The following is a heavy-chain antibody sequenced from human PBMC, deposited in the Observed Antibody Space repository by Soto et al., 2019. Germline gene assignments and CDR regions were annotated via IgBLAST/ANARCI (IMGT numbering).Heavy chain of an antibody. D-gene: IGHD3-3*01. CDR2: IYHSGST. J-gene: IGHJ5*02. Sequence: KTSETLSLTCAVSGGSISSSNWWSWVRQPPGKGLEWIGEIYHSGSTNYNPSLKSRVTISVDTSKNQFSLRLSSVTAADTAIYYCATRITVFGLLIPPFDPWGQGTQVTVS. V-gene: IGHV4-4*02. CDR1: GGSISSSNW. CDR3: ATRITVFGLLIPPFDP.